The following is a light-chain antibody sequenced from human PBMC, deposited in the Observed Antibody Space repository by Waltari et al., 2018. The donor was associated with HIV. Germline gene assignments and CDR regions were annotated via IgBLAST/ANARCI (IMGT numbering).Light chain of an antibody. CDR2: AAS. CDR1: QGIRTW. J-gene: IGKJ4*01. V-gene: IGKV1-12*01. Sequence: DPQMTQSPSSVSASVGDTVAITCRASQGIRTWLAWFQQKPGKAPKLLIFAASSLQSGVPSRFSGSGSGTDFTLTITNLQADDSATYFCQQGDSLPFTFGGGTKVEI. CDR3: QQGDSLPFT.